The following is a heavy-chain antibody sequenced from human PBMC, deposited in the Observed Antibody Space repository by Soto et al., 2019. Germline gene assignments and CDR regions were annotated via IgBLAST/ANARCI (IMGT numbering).Heavy chain of an antibody. J-gene: IGHJ4*02. Sequence: PGGSLRLSCAASGFTFSSYGMHWVRQAPGKGLEWVAVISYDGSNKYYADSVKGRFTISRDNSKNTLYLQMNSLRADDTAVYYCAKGPYRGVSGSDNWGQGTLVTVSS. V-gene: IGHV3-30*18. D-gene: IGHD3-16*02. CDR1: GFTFSSYG. CDR2: ISYDGSNK. CDR3: AKGPYRGVSGSDN.